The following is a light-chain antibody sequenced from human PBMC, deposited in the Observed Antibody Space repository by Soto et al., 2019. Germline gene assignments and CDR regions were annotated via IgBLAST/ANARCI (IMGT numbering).Light chain of an antibody. CDR3: TSYTTSSPSLV. CDR2: DVT. CDR1: SSDVGGYNY. J-gene: IGLJ3*02. Sequence: QSVLTQPASVSGSPGQSITISCTGTSSDVGGYNYVSWYQHHPGKAPKLMIYDVTNRPSGGSNRFSGSKSGNTASLTISGLQAEDEADYYCTSYTTSSPSLVFGGGTKLTVL. V-gene: IGLV2-14*03.